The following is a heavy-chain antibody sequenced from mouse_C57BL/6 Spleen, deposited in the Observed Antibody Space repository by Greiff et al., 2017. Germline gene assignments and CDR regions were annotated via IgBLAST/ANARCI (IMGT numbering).Heavy chain of an antibody. CDR3: ARRDDYSYYFDY. CDR1: GYTFTTYP. J-gene: IGHJ2*01. D-gene: IGHD2-4*01. CDR2: FHPYNDDT. V-gene: IGHV1-47*01. Sequence: QVQLQQSGAELVKPGASVKMSCKASGYTFTTYPIEWMKQNHGKSLEWIGNFHPYNDDTKYNEKFKGKATLTVEKSSSSVYLELIRLTSDDSAVYYCARRDDYSYYFDYWGQGTTPTVSS.